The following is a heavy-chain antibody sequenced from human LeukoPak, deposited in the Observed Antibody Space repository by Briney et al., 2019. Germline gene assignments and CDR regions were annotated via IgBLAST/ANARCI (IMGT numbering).Heavy chain of an antibody. Sequence: GGSLRLSCVASGFTFSAYAMSWVRQAPGQGLEWVSVISGSGVTTYYADSVKGRFSISRANSKNTLWLQMSSLRAEDTAVYFCTKSPFSGSYRFEDWGQGTLVTVSS. CDR2: ISGSGVTT. CDR1: GFTFSAYA. V-gene: IGHV3-23*01. J-gene: IGHJ4*02. D-gene: IGHD1-26*01. CDR3: TKSPFSGSYRFED.